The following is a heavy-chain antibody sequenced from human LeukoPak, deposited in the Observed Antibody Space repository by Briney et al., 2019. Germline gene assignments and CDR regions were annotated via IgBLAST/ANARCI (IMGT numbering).Heavy chain of an antibody. CDR3: AKEPGSHILYYFDY. Sequence: PGGSLRLSCAASGFTFSTYGMNWVRQAPGKGLEWVTFIRYDESDKYYADSVKGRFTISRDNSKNTLYLQMNSLRAEDTAVYYCAKEPGSHILYYFDYWGQGTLVTVSS. J-gene: IGHJ4*02. D-gene: IGHD1-14*01. V-gene: IGHV3-30*02. CDR2: IRYDESDK. CDR1: GFTFSTYG.